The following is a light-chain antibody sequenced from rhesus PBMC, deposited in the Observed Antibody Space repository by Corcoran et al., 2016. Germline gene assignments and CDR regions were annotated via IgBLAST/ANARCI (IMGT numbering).Light chain of an antibody. CDR2: NAS. Sequence: DIQMTQSPSSPSASGGDTVTITGRASQAISNKLAWSQQQPGKVPKLLIYNASTLQSGVPSRFSGSGPGKDVTLTLRGLQPDYFATYSFHLRSGAPPTFGPVTKL. J-gene: IGKJ1*01. CDR1: QAISNK. V-gene: IGKV1-25*01. CDR3: HLRSGAPPT.